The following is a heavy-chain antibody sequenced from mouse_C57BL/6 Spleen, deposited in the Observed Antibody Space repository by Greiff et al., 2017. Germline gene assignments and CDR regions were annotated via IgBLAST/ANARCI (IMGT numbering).Heavy chain of an antibody. J-gene: IGHJ4*01. CDR3: ARGGVYYAMDY. Sequence: VMLVESGAELVKPGASVKMSCKASGYTFTTYTIEWMKQNNGKSLEWIGNFHPYYAATKYNEKFKGKATLTVEKSSSTVYLELSRLTSDDSAVYDCARGGVYYAMDYWGQGTSVTVSS. V-gene: IGHV1-47*01. CDR1: GYTFTTYT. CDR2: FHPYYAAT.